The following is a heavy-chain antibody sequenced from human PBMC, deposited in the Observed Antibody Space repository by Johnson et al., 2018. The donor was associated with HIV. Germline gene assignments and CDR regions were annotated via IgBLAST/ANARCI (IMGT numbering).Heavy chain of an antibody. D-gene: IGHD2-15*01. Sequence: VQLVESGGGVVRPGGSLRLSCAASGFTFDDYGMSWVRQAPGKGLEWVSGINWNGGRTGYADSVKGRFTISRANAKNSLYLQMNSLRAEDTALYYCARELGYCSGGSCHDAFDSWGQGTMVTVSS. J-gene: IGHJ3*02. V-gene: IGHV3-20*04. CDR2: INWNGGRT. CDR1: GFTFDDYG. CDR3: ARELGYCSGGSCHDAFDS.